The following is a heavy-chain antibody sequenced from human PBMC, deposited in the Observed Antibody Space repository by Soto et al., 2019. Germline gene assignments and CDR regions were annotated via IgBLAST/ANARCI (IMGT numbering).Heavy chain of an antibody. CDR2: ISGSGGST. V-gene: IGHV3-23*01. CDR3: AKEGVLVAAAGTGVVGYYCYMDV. Sequence: PGGSLRLSCAASGFTFSSYAMSWVRQAPGKGLEWVSAISGSGGSTYYADSVKGRFTISRDNSKNTLYLQMNSLRAEDTAVYYCAKEGVLVAAAGTGVVGYYCYMDVWGKGTTVTVSS. CDR1: GFTFSSYA. J-gene: IGHJ6*03. D-gene: IGHD6-13*01.